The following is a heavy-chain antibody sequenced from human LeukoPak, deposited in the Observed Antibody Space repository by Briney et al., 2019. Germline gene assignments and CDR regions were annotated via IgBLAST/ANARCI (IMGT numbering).Heavy chain of an antibody. CDR2: ISGSGGST. V-gene: IGHV3-23*01. Sequence: HPGGSLRLSCAASGFTFSSYAMSWVRQAPGKGLEWVSAISGSGGSTYYADSVKGRFTISRDNSKNTLYLQMNSLRAEDTAVYYCAKLGYSGYANRDYFDYWGQGTLVTVSS. D-gene: IGHD5-12*01. CDR3: AKLGYSGYANRDYFDY. CDR1: GFTFSSYA. J-gene: IGHJ4*02.